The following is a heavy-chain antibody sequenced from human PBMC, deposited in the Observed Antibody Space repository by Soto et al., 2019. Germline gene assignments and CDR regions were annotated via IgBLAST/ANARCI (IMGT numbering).Heavy chain of an antibody. CDR2: IVVGSGNT. Sequence: SVNVSCKASGFTFTSSAVQWVRQARGQRLEWIGWIVVGSGNTNYAQKFQERVTITRDMSTSTAYMELSSLRSEDTAVYYCAAAPGIAVAGPFDPWGQGTLVTVSS. CDR1: GFTFTSSA. D-gene: IGHD6-19*01. V-gene: IGHV1-58*01. CDR3: AAAPGIAVAGPFDP. J-gene: IGHJ5*02.